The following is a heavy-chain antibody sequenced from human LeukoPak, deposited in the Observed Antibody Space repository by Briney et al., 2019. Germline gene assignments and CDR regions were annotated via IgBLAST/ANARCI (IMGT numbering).Heavy chain of an antibody. CDR2: IYHSGST. V-gene: IGHV4-38-2*02. J-gene: IGHJ4*02. CDR3: ARDPRGGYYDSSGYSPGYYFDY. D-gene: IGHD3-22*01. CDR1: GYSISSGYY. Sequence: SETLSLTCAVSGYSISSGYYWGWIRQPPGKGLEWIGSIYHSGSTYYNPSLKSRVTISVDTCKNQFSLKLSSVTAADTAVYYCARDPRGGYYDSSGYSPGYYFDYWGQGTLVTVSS.